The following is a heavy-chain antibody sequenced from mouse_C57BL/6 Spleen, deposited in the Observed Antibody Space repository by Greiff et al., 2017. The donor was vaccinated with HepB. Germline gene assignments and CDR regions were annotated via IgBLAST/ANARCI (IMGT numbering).Heavy chain of an antibody. CDR3: ARVDSSGYVDY. CDR2: ISNGGGST. Sequence: EVKLVESGGGLVQPGGSLKLSCAASGFTFSDYYMYWVRQTPEKRLEWVAYISNGGGSTYYPDTVKGRFTISRDNAKNTLYLQMSRLKSEDTAMYYCARVDSSGYVDYWGQGTTLTVSS. V-gene: IGHV5-12*01. CDR1: GFTFSDYY. D-gene: IGHD3-2*02. J-gene: IGHJ2*01.